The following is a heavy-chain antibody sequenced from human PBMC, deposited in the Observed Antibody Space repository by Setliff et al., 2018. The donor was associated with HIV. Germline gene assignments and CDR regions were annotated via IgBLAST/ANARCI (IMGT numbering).Heavy chain of an antibody. J-gene: IGHJ6*03. CDR3: AGGGYSSGYYNYYYYMDV. V-gene: IGHV1-46*01. Sequence: ASVKVSCKASGGTFRKYAISWVRQAPGQGLEWMGMINPSGASTSYAQKFQGRVTMTTDTSTSTAYMELRSLRSDDTAVYYCAGGGYSSGYYNYYYYMDVWGKGTTVTVSS. CDR2: INPSGAST. CDR1: GGTFRKYA. D-gene: IGHD3-22*01.